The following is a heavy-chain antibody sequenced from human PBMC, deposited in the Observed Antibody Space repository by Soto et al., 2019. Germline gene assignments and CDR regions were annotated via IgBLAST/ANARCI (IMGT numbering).Heavy chain of an antibody. CDR3: ARGAGYSYGYYYYGMDV. CDR2: IIPIFGTA. Sequence: ASVKVSCKASGGTFSSYAISWVRQAPGQGLEWMGGIIPIFGTANYAQKFQGRVTITADESTSTAYMELSSLRSEDTAVYYCARGAGYSYGYYYYGMDVWGQGTTVTVSS. J-gene: IGHJ6*02. CDR1: GGTFSSYA. V-gene: IGHV1-69*13. D-gene: IGHD5-18*01.